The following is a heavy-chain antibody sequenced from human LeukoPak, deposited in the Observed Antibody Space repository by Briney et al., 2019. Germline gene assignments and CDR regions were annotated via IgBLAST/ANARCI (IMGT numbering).Heavy chain of an antibody. J-gene: IGHJ4*02. Sequence: SETLSLTCTVSSGSISSYYWSWIRQPPGKGLEWIAYSYHSGTTNYNPSLKSRVTISVDTSKNQFSLKVGSVTAADTAVYYCASIVGGNSYFDSWGQGTLVTVSS. V-gene: IGHV4-59*01. CDR3: ASIVGGNSYFDS. CDR1: SGSISSYY. CDR2: SYHSGTT. D-gene: IGHD4-23*01.